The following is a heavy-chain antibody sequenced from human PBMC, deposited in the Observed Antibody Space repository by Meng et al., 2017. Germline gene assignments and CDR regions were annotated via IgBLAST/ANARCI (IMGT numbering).Heavy chain of an antibody. D-gene: IGHD5-24*01. CDR1: GGTFCSYA. V-gene: IGHV1-69*01. J-gene: IGHJ4*02. CDR3: ARVLRDGYNLGY. Sequence: HVPLVQSWCEVTKPGASVKVSCKASGGTFCSYAISWVRQAPGQGLEWMGGIIPIFGTANYAQKFQGRVTITADESTSTAYMELSRLRSEDTAVYYCARVLRDGYNLGYWGQGTLVTVSS. CDR2: IIPIFGTA.